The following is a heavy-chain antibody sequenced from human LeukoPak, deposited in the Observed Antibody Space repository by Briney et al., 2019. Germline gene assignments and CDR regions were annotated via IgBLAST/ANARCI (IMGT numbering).Heavy chain of an antibody. V-gene: IGHV3-21*01. CDR2: ISSSSSYI. CDR1: GFTFSSYS. J-gene: IGHJ6*02. Sequence: AGGSLRLSCAASGFTFSSYSMNWVRQAPGKGLEWVSSISSSSSYIYYADSVKGRFTISRDNAKNSLYLQMNSLRAEDTAVYYCARGGDYVPGNGMDVWGQGTTVTVSS. D-gene: IGHD3-16*01. CDR3: ARGGDYVPGNGMDV.